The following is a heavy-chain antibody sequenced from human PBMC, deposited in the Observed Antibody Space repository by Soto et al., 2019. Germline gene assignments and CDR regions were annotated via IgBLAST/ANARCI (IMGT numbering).Heavy chain of an antibody. CDR3: ARYKITGLFDY. D-gene: IGHD2-8*02. J-gene: IGHJ4*02. V-gene: IGHV4-34*01. Sequence: QVQLQQWGAGLLKPSETLSLTCAVYGGSFSGYYWTWIRQPPGTGLEWIGEINHSGSTNYNPSRKSRVTISVDTSKNQFSLKLTSVTAADTAVYYCARYKITGLFDYWGQGTLVTVSS. CDR1: GGSFSGYY. CDR2: INHSGST.